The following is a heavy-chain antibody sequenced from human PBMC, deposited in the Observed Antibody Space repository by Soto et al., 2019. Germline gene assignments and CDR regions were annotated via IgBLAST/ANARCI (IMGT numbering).Heavy chain of an antibody. CDR2: IYYSGST. Sequence: QLQLQESGPGLVKPSETLSLTCTVSGGSISSSRYYWGWIRQPPGKGLEWTGSIYYSGSTYYNPSLKSRVTISVDTSKNQFSLKLSSVTAADTAVYYCARPRLKGVVAGYYMDVWGKGTTVTVSS. CDR1: GGSISSSRYY. J-gene: IGHJ6*03. D-gene: IGHD2-15*01. V-gene: IGHV4-39*01. CDR3: ARPRLKGVVAGYYMDV.